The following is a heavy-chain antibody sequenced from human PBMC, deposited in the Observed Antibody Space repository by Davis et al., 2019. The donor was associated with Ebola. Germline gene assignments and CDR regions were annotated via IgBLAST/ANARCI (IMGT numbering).Heavy chain of an antibody. CDR3: GQRYYYYYGMDV. CDR1: GGSFSGYY. CDR2: INHSGST. Sequence: MPSETLSLTCAVYGGSFSGYYWSWIRQPPGKGLEWIGEINHSGSTNYNPSLKSRVTISVDTSKNQFSLKLSSVTAADTAVYYCGQRYYYYYGMDVWGQGTTVTVSS. J-gene: IGHJ6*02. D-gene: IGHD5-24*01. V-gene: IGHV4-34*01.